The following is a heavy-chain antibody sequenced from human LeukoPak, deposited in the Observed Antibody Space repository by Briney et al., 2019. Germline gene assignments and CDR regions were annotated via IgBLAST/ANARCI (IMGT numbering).Heavy chain of an antibody. J-gene: IGHJ4*02. V-gene: IGHV3-30*18. CDR3: ANDPKWYSSSATFDY. Sequence: GGSLRLSCAASGFTFSSYGMHWVRQAPGKGLEWVAVISYDGSNKYYADSVKGRFTISRDNSKNTLYLQMNSLRAEDTAVYCCANDPKWYSSSATFDYWGQGTLVTVSS. CDR2: ISYDGSNK. D-gene: IGHD6-13*01. CDR1: GFTFSSYG.